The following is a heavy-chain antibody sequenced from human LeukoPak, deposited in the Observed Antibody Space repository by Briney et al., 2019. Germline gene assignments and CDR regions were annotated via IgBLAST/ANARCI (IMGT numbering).Heavy chain of an antibody. CDR1: GFTFSNYV. CDR2: IYSGGST. Sequence: QPGGSLRLSCAASGFTFSNYVMSWVRQAPGKGLEWVSDIYSGGSTYYADSVKGRFTISRDNSKNTLYLQMNSLRAEDTAVYYCARAFLWFGEPHYGMDVWGQGTTVTVSS. CDR3: ARAFLWFGEPHYGMDV. J-gene: IGHJ6*02. V-gene: IGHV3-53*01. D-gene: IGHD3-10*01.